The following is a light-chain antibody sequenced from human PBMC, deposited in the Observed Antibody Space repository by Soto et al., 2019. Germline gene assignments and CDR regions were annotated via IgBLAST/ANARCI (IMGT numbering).Light chain of an antibody. CDR1: QDISSH. CDR3: QQSYSTLWT. J-gene: IGKJ1*01. V-gene: IGKV1-39*01. Sequence: DIQMTQSPSSLSASVGDRVTITCRASQDISSHLGWFQQKPGKAPKRLIYAASTLESGVPSRFSGSRSGTDFTLTISSLQPEDFATYYCQQSYSTLWTFGQGTKVEIK. CDR2: AAS.